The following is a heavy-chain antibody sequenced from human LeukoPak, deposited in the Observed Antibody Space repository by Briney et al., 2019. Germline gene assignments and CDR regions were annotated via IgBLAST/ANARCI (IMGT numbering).Heavy chain of an antibody. V-gene: IGHV3-48*04. J-gene: IGHJ3*02. D-gene: IGHD3-16*02. CDR1: GFTFSSYS. CDR2: ISSSSSTI. Sequence: GGSLRLSCAASGFTFSSYSMNWVRQAPGKGLEWVSYISSSSSTIYYADSVKGRFTISRDNAKNSLYLQMNSLRAEDTAVYYCARELYNYVWGSYHDAFDIWGQGTMVTVSS. CDR3: ARELYNYVWGSYHDAFDI.